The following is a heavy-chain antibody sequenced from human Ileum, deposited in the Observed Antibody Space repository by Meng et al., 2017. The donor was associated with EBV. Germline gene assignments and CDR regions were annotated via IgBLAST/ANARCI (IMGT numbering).Heavy chain of an antibody. Sequence: QGQLLECGGGVVQPGRSLRVCCEASGFSFDPFDMHWSRQALGKGLEWVAVISYDENIKFYADSVKGRFTISRDNSKNTLYLQLNSLRPDDTAFYYCTNLSFWGQGTLVTVSS. CDR3: TNLSF. D-gene: IGHD2/OR15-2a*01. J-gene: IGHJ4*02. CDR2: ISYDENIK. V-gene: IGHV3-30*18. CDR1: GFSFDPFD.